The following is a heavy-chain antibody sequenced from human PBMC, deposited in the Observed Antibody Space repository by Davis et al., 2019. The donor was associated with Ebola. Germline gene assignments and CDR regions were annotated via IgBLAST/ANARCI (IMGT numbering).Heavy chain of an antibody. CDR3: ARRPLGGNWFDP. V-gene: IGHV4-59*02. CDR2: IYYSGST. Sequence: MPGGSLRLSCTVSDASVSSYYWSWIRQPPGKGLEWIGYIYYSGSTYYNPSLKSRVTISVDTSKNQFSLKLSSVTAADTAVYYCARRPLGGNWFDPWGQGTLVTVSS. CDR1: DASVSSYY. J-gene: IGHJ5*02. D-gene: IGHD7-27*01.